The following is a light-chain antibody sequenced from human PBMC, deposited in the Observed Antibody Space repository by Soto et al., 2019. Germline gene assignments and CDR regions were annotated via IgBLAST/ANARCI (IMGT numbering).Light chain of an antibody. Sequence: EIVMTQSPATLSLSPGERVTLSCRASQSVSRYLAWYQQKPGQAPRLLIYDVSTRATGIPARFSGSGSGTDFTLTISSLEPEDFAIYSCQQRSDWPITFGQGTRLEI. CDR1: QSVSRY. V-gene: IGKV3-11*01. CDR3: QQRSDWPIT. CDR2: DVS. J-gene: IGKJ5*01.